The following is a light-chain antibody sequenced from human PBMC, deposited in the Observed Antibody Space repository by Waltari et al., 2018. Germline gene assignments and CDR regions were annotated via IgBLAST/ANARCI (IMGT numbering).Light chain of an antibody. Sequence: DIHMTQSPPSVSASVGDRVTTTCRASQGISSWLAWYQQKPGTAPKLLIYAASDLQSGVPSRFSGGGSGTDFTLSISTLQPEDFATYYCQQANSFPLTFGPGTKVEIK. CDR3: QQANSFPLT. V-gene: IGKV1D-12*01. CDR2: AAS. CDR1: QGISSW. J-gene: IGKJ3*01.